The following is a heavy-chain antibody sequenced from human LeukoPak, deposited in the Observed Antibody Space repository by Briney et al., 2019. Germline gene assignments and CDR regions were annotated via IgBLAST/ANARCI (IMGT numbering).Heavy chain of an antibody. D-gene: IGHD5-12*01. CDR3: AREYDIVANALDY. V-gene: IGHV3-20*01. J-gene: IGHJ4*02. CDR2: INWNGGST. CDR1: GFTFDDYG. Sequence: GGSLRLSCAASGFTFDDYGMSWVRHAPGKGLEWVSGINWNGGSTGYADSVKGRFTISRDNAKNSPYLQMNSLRAEDTALYHCAREYDIVANALDYWGQGTLVTVSS.